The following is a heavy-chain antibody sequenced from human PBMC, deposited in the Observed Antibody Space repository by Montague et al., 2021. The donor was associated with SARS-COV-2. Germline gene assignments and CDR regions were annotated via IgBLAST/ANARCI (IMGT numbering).Heavy chain of an antibody. Sequence: SETLSLTCTVSGGSISSSAYWCCILQPPGKGLEWMVTSDHIGSTYYIQSLKKRVTISLDTSKNQFSLNLESVTATDMAIYYCARVISAVAGANFYFDYWGQGTLVTVSS. V-gene: IGHV4-38-2*02. CDR1: GGSISSSAY. CDR3: ARVISAVAGANFYFDY. CDR2: SDHIGST. J-gene: IGHJ4*02. D-gene: IGHD4/OR15-4a*01.